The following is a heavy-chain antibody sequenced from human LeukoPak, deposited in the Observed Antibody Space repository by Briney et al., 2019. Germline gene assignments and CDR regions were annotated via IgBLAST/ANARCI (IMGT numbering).Heavy chain of an antibody. CDR1: GFTFSSYS. J-gene: IGHJ4*02. CDR3: ARGARGYYFDY. D-gene: IGHD3-16*01. Sequence: GGSLRLSCAASGFTFSSYSMNWVRQAPGKGLEWVSSISNSSSYIYYADSVKGRFTISRDNAKNSLYLQMNSLRAEDTAVYYCARGARGYYFDYWGQGTLVTVSS. CDR2: ISNSSSYI. V-gene: IGHV3-21*01.